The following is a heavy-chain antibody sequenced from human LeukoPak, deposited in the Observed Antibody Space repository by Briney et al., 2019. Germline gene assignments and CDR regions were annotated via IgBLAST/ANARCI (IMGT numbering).Heavy chain of an antibody. V-gene: IGHV3-30*04. CDR1: GFPFSSYA. CDR2: ISYDGSDK. J-gene: IGHJ4*02. Sequence: GGSLLLSCAPSGFPFSSYAMHWVRPAPGKGLEWVALISYDGSDKYYADSVKGRFTISRDNSKNTLYLQMNSLRAEDTAVYYCARGAYSSSWLNFDYWGQGTLVTVSS. CDR3: ARGAYSSSWLNFDY. D-gene: IGHD6-13*01.